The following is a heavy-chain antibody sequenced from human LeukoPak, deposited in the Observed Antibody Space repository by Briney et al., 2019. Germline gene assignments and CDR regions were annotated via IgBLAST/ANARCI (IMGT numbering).Heavy chain of an antibody. J-gene: IGHJ3*02. D-gene: IGHD3-16*01. V-gene: IGHV3-21*01. Sequence: GGSLRLSCAASGFTFSSYSMNWVRQAPGKGLEWVSSISSSSSYIYYADSVKGRFTISRDNAKNSLYLQMNSLRAEDTAVYYCASPFGGVNNAFDIWGQGTMVTVSS. CDR1: GFTFSSYS. CDR3: ASPFGGVNNAFDI. CDR2: ISSSSSYI.